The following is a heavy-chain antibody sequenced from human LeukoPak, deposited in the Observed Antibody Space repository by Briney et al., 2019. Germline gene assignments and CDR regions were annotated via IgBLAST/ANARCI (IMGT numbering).Heavy chain of an antibody. CDR3: AREIYGRFDF. CDR1: GYTFTGYY. CDR2: INPYNGNT. D-gene: IGHD4-17*01. V-gene: IGHV1-18*04. Sequence: ASVKVSCKASGYTFTGYYMHWVRQAPGQGLEWMGWINPYNGNTNYAQKPQDRVTLTTDTSTSTGYMELRSLRSDDTAVYYCAREIYGRFDFWGQGTLVTVSS. J-gene: IGHJ4*02.